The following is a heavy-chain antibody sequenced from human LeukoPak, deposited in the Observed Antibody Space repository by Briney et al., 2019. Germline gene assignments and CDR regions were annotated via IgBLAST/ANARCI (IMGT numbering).Heavy chain of an antibody. CDR2: IGDSGRRT. CDR3: AKGRESRYVGTHFDF. Sequence: GGSLRLSCEASGFTFSSYAMSWVRQAPGKGLEWVSGIGDSGRRTYYVDSVNGRFTISRHNSKNTLYLQMNSLRAEDTALYYCAKGRESRYVGTHFDFWGQGTLVTVSS. D-gene: IGHD5-12*01. V-gene: IGHV3-23*01. CDR1: GFTFSSYA. J-gene: IGHJ4*02.